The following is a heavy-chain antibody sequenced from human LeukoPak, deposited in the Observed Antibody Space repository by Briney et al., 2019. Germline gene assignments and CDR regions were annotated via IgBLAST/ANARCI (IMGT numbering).Heavy chain of an antibody. D-gene: IGHD3-3*01. Sequence: GGSLRLSCAASGFTFSSYWMSWVRQAPGKGLEWVANINQDGSEKNYVDSVKGRFTISRDNAKNSLYLQMNSLRAEDTALYYCLSEYYDFWSGSNWGQGTLVTVSS. CDR1: GFTFSSYW. CDR3: LSEYYDFWSGSN. CDR2: INQDGSEK. J-gene: IGHJ4*02. V-gene: IGHV3-7*01.